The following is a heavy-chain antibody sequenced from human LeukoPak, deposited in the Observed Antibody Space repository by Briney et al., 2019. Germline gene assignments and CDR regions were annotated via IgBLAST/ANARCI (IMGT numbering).Heavy chain of an antibody. J-gene: IGHJ4*02. Sequence: TGESLKISCKGSGYNFTIYWIGWLRQMPGKGLEWMGIIYPGDSDTRYSPSFQGQVTISADKSITTAYLEWSSLKASDTAMYYCARGTRGYYFDWWVQGTLVTVSS. V-gene: IGHV5-51*01. CDR3: ARGTRGYYFDW. D-gene: IGHD2-15*01. CDR1: GYNFTIYW. CDR2: IYPGDSDT.